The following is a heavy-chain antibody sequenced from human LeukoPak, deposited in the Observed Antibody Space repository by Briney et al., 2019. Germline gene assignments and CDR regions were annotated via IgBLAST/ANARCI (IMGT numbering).Heavy chain of an antibody. CDR1: RFTFSSYE. Sequence: SLRLSCAASRFTFSSYEMNWVRQAPGKGLEWVSFIRSKAYGETTEYAASVKGRFTISRDDSKNIAYLQMNSLKTEDTAVYYCTASLRYFDWLEDYWGQGTLVTVSS. D-gene: IGHD3-9*01. V-gene: IGHV3-49*04. CDR3: TASLRYFDWLEDY. CDR2: IRSKAYGETT. J-gene: IGHJ4*02.